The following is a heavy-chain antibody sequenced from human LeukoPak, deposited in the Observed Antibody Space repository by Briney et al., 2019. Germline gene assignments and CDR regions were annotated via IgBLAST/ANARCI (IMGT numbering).Heavy chain of an antibody. D-gene: IGHD6-13*01. CDR2: IYSGGST. CDR3: AASSSWGGNNY. CDR1: GFTFSSNY. V-gene: IGHV3-53*01. J-gene: IGHJ4*02. Sequence: GGSLRLSCAASGFTFSSNYMSWVRQAPGKGLEWVSLIYSGGSTYYADSVKGRFTISRDNSKSTLYLHMNSLRADDTAVYYCAASSSWGGNNYWGQGTLVTVSS.